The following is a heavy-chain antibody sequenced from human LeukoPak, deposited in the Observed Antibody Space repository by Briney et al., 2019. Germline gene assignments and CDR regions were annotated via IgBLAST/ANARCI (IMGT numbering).Heavy chain of an antibody. Sequence: SETLSLTCAVYGGSFSGYYWSWIRQPPGKGQEWIGEINHSGSTNYNPSLKSRVTISVDTSKNQFSLKLSSVTAADTAVYYCAQTGYCSSTSCYTQFDHWGQGTLVTVSS. V-gene: IGHV4-34*01. J-gene: IGHJ4*02. CDR2: INHSGST. D-gene: IGHD2-2*02. CDR3: AQTGYCSSTSCYTQFDH. CDR1: GGSFSGYY.